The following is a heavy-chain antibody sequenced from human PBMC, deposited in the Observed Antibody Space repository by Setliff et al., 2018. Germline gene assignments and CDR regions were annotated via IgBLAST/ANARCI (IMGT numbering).Heavy chain of an antibody. Sequence: AASVKVSCKTSGYIFTNYYVHWVRQAPGQGLEWMGVMNPGNGNTKYSQKFQGRVSITRDTSASTAYMELSSLRSEDTAVYYCAVLRIAPRPPGWFDPWGQGTLVTVSS. CDR3: AVLRIAPRPPGWFDP. J-gene: IGHJ5*02. CDR1: GYIFTNYY. V-gene: IGHV1-3*01. D-gene: IGHD6-6*01. CDR2: MNPGNGNT.